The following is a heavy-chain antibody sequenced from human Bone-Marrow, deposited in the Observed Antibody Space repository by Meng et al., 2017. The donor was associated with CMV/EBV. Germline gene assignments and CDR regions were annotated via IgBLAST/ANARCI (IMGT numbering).Heavy chain of an antibody. CDR3: ARAGSGYCSSTSCSHLYNWFDP. CDR1: GFTFSSYA. D-gene: IGHD2-2*01. V-gene: IGHV3-30-3*01. Sequence: GESLRLSCAASGFTFSSYAMSWVRQAPGKGLEWVAVISYDGSNKYYADSVKGRFTISRDNSKNTLYLQMNSLRGEDTAVYHCARAGSGYCSSTSCSHLYNWFDPWGQGTLVTVSS. CDR2: ISYDGSNK. J-gene: IGHJ5*02.